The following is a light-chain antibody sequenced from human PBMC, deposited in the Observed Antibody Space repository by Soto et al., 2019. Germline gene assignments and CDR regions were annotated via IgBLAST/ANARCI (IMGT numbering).Light chain of an antibody. CDR2: GAS. Sequence: ELVMTQSPATFSVYPGEVATVSRRASQSISSNLAWYQQKPGQDPRLLIYGASTRATGTPARFSGSGSGTEFTLTISRLQSEDFAVYYRKQYNNWPTCGKGTKGDIK. CDR3: KQYNNWPT. V-gene: IGKV3-15*01. J-gene: IGKJ1*01. CDR1: QSISSN.